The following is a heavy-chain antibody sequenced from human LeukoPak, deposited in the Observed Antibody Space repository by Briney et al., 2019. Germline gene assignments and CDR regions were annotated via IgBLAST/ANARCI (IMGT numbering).Heavy chain of an antibody. CDR3: ARGPAMVRGVRSDY. CDR2: MSSSSSYI. D-gene: IGHD3-10*01. CDR1: GFTFSSYS. J-gene: IGHJ4*02. Sequence: GGSLRLSCAASGFTFSSYSMNWVRQAPGKGLEWVSSMSSSSSYIYYADSVKGRFTISRDNAKNSLYLQMNSLRAEDTAVYYCARGPAMVRGVRSDYWGQGTLVTVSS. V-gene: IGHV3-21*01.